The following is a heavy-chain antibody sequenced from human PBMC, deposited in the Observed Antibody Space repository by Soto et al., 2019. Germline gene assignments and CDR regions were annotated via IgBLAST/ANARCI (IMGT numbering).Heavy chain of an antibody. D-gene: IGHD2-15*01. V-gene: IGHV4-31*03. J-gene: IGHJ3*02. CDR3: ASEGRDCSGGSCYQNDAFDI. CDR2: IYYSGST. CDR1: GGSISSGGYY. Sequence: QVQLQESGPGLVKPSQTLSLTCTVSGGSISSGGYYWSWIRQHPGKGLEWIGYIYYSGSTYYNPSLMSRVTISVDTSKNQFSLKLSSVTAADTAVYYCASEGRDCSGGSCYQNDAFDIWGQGTMVTVSS.